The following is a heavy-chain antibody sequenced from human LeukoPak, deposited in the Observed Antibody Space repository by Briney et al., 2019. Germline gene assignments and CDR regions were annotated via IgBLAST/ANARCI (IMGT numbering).Heavy chain of an antibody. Sequence: ASVKVSCKTSGYTFTSYYIHWVRQAPGQGLEYMGVVIPGGGATTYAQRFQGRVTMTRDMSTSTIFMELSSLTSEDTAVYYCARGFTRIYYFDYRGQGTLVTVSS. J-gene: IGHJ4*02. D-gene: IGHD1-1*01. V-gene: IGHV1-46*01. CDR3: ARGFTRIYYFDY. CDR1: GYTFTSYY. CDR2: VIPGGGAT.